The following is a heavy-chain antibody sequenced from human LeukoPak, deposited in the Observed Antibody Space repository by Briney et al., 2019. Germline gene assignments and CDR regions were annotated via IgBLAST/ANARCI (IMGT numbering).Heavy chain of an antibody. V-gene: IGHV4-59*01. CDR1: GGSIGSFY. Sequence: PETLSLTCAVSGGSIGSFYWNWIRQPPGKGLEWIGYIYNSGNTKYKPSLKSRVTISVDASKNQFSLKLSSVTAADPAVYHCAREPALRMPEFFALWGRGTLVTVPS. J-gene: IGHJ2*01. D-gene: IGHD2-2*01. CDR2: IYNSGNT. CDR3: AREPALRMPEFFAL.